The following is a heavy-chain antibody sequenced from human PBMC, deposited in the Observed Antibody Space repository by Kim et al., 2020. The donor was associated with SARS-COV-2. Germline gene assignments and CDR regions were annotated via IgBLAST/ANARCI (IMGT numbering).Heavy chain of an antibody. D-gene: IGHD3-16*01. Sequence: ASVKVSCKASGYTFTGYYMHWVRQAPGQGLEWMGRINPNSGGTNYAQKFQGRDTMTRDTSISTAYMELSRLRSDDTAVYYCARIMTPQPRLITEVPDYWGQGTLVTVSS. CDR2: INPNSGGT. CDR1: GYTFTGYY. V-gene: IGHV1-2*06. J-gene: IGHJ4*02. CDR3: ARIMTPQPRLITEVPDY.